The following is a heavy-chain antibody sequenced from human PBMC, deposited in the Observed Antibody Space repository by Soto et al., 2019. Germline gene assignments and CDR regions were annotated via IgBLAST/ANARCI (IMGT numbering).Heavy chain of an antibody. CDR1: GYAFSSYA. V-gene: IGHV1-3*04. J-gene: IGHJ4*02. CDR2: INIGSGNT. Sequence: ASVKVSCKASGYAFSSYAMHWVRQAPGQRLEWMGWINIGSGNTEYSQNFQDRITITRDTSASTVYMELSGLRSEDTAVYYCARVSRSVAVAGFDYWGQGTLVTVSS. CDR3: ARVSRSVAVAGFDY. D-gene: IGHD6-19*01.